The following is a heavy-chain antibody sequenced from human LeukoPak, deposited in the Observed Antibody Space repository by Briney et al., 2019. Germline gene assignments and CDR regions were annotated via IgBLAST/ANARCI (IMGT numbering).Heavy chain of an antibody. CDR3: ARAYYDFWSGYFDP. J-gene: IGHJ5*02. CDR1: GFTFSNYG. CDR2: IYSGGST. V-gene: IGHV3-53*01. Sequence: GGSLRLSCAASGFTFSNYGIHWVRQAPGKGLEWVSVIYSGGSTYYADSVKGRFTISRDNSRNTLYLQMNSLRAEDTAVYYCARAYYDFWSGYFDPWGQGTLVTVSS. D-gene: IGHD3-3*01.